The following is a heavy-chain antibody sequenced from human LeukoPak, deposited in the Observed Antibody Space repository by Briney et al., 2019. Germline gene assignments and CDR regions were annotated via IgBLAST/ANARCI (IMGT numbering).Heavy chain of an antibody. CDR1: GFTVSSNY. D-gene: IGHD6-19*01. J-gene: IGHJ4*02. CDR3: AKTTTGYSSGRYPGWPVDY. CDR2: IYSGGST. Sequence: GGSLRLSCAASGFTVSSNYMSWVRQAPGKGLEWVSVIYSGGSTYYSDSVKGRFTISRDNSKNTVYLQMNSLRAEDTAVYYCAKTTTGYSSGRYPGWPVDYWGQGTLVTVSS. V-gene: IGHV3-53*01.